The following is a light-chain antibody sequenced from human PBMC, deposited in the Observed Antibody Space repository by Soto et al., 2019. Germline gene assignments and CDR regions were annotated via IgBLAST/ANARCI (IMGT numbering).Light chain of an antibody. V-gene: IGKV3-20*01. CDR3: HQYNNWPPWT. CDR2: GAS. J-gene: IGKJ1*01. Sequence: EIVLTQSPGTLSLSPGERVTLSCRASQSVRNSYLAWYQQRPGQAPRLLIYGASSRATGIPDRFSGSGSGTEFTLTISRLEPEDFAVYYCHQYNNWPPWTFGQGTKVEIK. CDR1: QSVRNSY.